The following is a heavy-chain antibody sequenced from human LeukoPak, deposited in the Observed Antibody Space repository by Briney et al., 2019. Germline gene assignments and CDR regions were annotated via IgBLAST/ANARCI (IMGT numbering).Heavy chain of an antibody. CDR3: AREYCSSTSCYFSYVDY. Sequence: SETLSLTYAVYGGSFSGYYWSWIRQPLGKGLEWIGEINHSGSTNYNPSLKSRVTISVDTSKNQFSLKLSSVTAADTAVYYCAREYCSSTSCYFSYVDYWGQGTLVTVSS. CDR2: INHSGST. D-gene: IGHD2-2*01. J-gene: IGHJ4*02. V-gene: IGHV4-34*01. CDR1: GGSFSGYY.